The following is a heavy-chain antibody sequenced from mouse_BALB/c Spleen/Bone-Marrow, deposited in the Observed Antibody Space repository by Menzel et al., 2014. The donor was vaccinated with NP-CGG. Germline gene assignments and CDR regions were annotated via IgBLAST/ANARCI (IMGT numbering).Heavy chain of an antibody. J-gene: IGHJ3*01. V-gene: IGHV14-3*02. CDR1: GFSIKDTY. CDR3: AAYYRYLAWFAY. CDR2: IDPANGNT. D-gene: IGHD2-14*01. Sequence: EVQLVESGAELVKPGASVKLSCTASGFSIKDTYMHWVKQRPEQGLEWIGRIDPANGNTKYDPKFQGKATITADTSSNTAYLQLSSLTSEDTAVYYCAAYYRYLAWFAYWGQGTLVTVSA.